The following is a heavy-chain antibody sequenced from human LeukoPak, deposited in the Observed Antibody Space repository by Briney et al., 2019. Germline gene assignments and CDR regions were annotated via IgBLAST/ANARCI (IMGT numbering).Heavy chain of an antibody. CDR3: ARLRGYYFDY. D-gene: IGHD4-17*01. CDR2: IYYSGST. J-gene: IGHJ4*02. V-gene: IGHV4-61*01. Sequence: SETLSLTCTVSGGSISSGSYYWSWIRQPPGKGLEWIGYIYYSGSTNYNPSLKSRVTISVDTSKNQFSLKLSSVTAADTAVYYCARLRGYYFDYWGQGTLVTVSS. CDR1: GGSISSGSYY.